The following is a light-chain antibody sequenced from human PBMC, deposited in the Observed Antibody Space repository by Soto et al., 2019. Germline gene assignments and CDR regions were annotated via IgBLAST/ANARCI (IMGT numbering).Light chain of an antibody. J-gene: IGLJ1*01. V-gene: IGLV2-8*01. CDR2: EVS. CDR3: SSYAGSNTYV. CDR1: SSDVGGYNY. Sequence: QSVLTQPPSASGSPGQSVTISSIGTSSDVGGYNYVSWYQQHPGKAPKLMIYEVSKRPSGVPDRFSGSKSGNTASLTVSGLQTEDEADYYCSSYAGSNTYVFGTGTKSPS.